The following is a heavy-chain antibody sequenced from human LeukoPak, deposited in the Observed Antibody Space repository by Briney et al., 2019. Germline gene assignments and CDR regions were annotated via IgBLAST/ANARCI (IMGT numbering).Heavy chain of an antibody. CDR2: INPSGGST. CDR1: GYTFTSYY. CDR3: ARDLVVYAEVYYYYYGMDV. Sequence: ASVKVSCKASGYTFTSYYMHWVRQAPGQGLEWMGIINPSGGSTSYAQKFQGRVTMTRDTSTSTVYMELSSLRSEDTAVYYCARDLVVYAEVYYYYYGMDVWGQGTTVTVSS. J-gene: IGHJ6*02. V-gene: IGHV1-46*01. D-gene: IGHD2-8*01.